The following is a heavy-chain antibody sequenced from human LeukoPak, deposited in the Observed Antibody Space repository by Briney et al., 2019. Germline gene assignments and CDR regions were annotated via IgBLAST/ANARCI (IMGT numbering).Heavy chain of an antibody. CDR1: GYTFTSYY. CDR3: ASQRYGGNSVMYYYYGMDV. CDR2: INPSGGST. J-gene: IGHJ6*02. Sequence: ASVKVSCKASGYTFTSYYMHWVRQAPGQGLEWMGIINPSGGSTSYAQKFQGRVTMTRDTSTSTVYMELSILRSEDTAVYYCASQRYGGNSVMYYYYGMDVWGQGTTVTVSS. D-gene: IGHD4-23*01. V-gene: IGHV1-46*01.